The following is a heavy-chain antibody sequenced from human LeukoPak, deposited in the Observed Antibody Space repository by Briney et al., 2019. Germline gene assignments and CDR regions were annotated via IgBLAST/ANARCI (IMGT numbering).Heavy chain of an antibody. CDR2: IYPGDSDT. V-gene: IGHV5-51*01. CDR1: GYTFTSYW. CDR3: ARQAHFWSVSDYYYYMDV. J-gene: IGHJ6*03. D-gene: IGHD3-3*02. Sequence: GESLKISCKASGYTFTSYWIAWVRQMPGKGLEWMGIIYPGDSDTRYTPSFQGQVTISADTSISTAYLQWNSLEASDTAMYYCARQAHFWSVSDYYYYMDVRGKGTTVTVSS.